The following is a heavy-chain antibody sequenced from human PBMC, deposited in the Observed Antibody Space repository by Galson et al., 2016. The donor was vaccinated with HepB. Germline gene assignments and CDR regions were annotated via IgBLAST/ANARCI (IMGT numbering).Heavy chain of an antibody. J-gene: IGHJ4*02. CDR3: ARDRVVTTQTFYFLFGH. Sequence: SLRLSCAASGFTLSTYAMYWVRRAPGKGLEWVAFISYDGNKDFYADSVKGRLISSRDNSKNTVYLHMNSLRAEDTAVYYCARDRVVTTQTFYFLFGHWGLGALVTVSS. V-gene: IGHV3-30*04. CDR2: ISYDGNKD. CDR1: GFTLSTYA. D-gene: IGHD3/OR15-3a*01.